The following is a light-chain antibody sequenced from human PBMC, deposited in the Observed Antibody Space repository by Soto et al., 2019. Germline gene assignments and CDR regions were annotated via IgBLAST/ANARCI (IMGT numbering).Light chain of an antibody. CDR1: SGDVGGHNY. Sequence: QSALTQPASVSGSPGQSITMSCTGSSGDVGGHNYVSWYQQHPGKAPKLIIYGVSNRPSGVSTRFSGSKSGNTASLTISGLKAEDEADYYCSSYTGGSSIYVFRSGTKLTVI. CDR3: SSYTGGSSIYV. J-gene: IGLJ1*01. V-gene: IGLV2-14*01. CDR2: GVS.